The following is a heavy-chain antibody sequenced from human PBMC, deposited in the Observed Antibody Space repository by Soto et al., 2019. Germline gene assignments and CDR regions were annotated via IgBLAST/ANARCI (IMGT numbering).Heavy chain of an antibody. D-gene: IGHD1-26*01. CDR3: ARDRDGGTYTYFDN. CDR1: GFIFSAFG. CDR2: LSHDGSNK. Sequence: GGSLRLSCAASGFIFSAFGMHWVRQAPGKGLEWVAFLSHDGSNKYYADSVRGRFSISRDNSKNTVYLQMNSLRADDTAVYYCARDRDGGTYTYFDNWGQGTRVTVSS. J-gene: IGHJ4*02. V-gene: IGHV3-30*03.